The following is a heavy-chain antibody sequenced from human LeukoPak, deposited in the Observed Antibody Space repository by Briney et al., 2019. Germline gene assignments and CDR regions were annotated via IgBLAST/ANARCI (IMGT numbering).Heavy chain of an antibody. Sequence: SETLSLTCAVYGGSFSGYYWSWIRQPPGKGLEWIGEINHSGSTNYNPSLKSRVTISVDTSKNQFSLKLSSVTAADTAVYYCARRWLQFRGLAPFDYWGQGTLVTDSS. CDR1: GGSFSGYY. CDR2: INHSGST. V-gene: IGHV4-34*01. J-gene: IGHJ4*02. D-gene: IGHD5-24*01. CDR3: ARRWLQFRGLAPFDY.